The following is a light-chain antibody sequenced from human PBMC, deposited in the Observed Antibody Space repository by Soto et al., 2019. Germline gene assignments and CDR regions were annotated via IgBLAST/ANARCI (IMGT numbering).Light chain of an antibody. V-gene: IGKV1-39*01. CDR3: QQSYSTPWT. Sequence: DVQMTKHPPYLSASVGGAVAITCLASQSISSYLNWYQQKPGKAPKLLIYAASSLQSGVPSRFSGSGSGTDFTLTISSLQPEDFATYYCQQSYSTPWTFGKGNMVDI. J-gene: IGKJ1*01. CDR2: AAS. CDR1: QSISSY.